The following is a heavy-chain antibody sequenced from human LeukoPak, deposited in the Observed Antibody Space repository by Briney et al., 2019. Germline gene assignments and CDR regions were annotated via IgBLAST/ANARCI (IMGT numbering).Heavy chain of an antibody. Sequence: KSGRSLRLSCAASGFTFSDYYMSWIRQAPGKGLEWVSYISSSGSTTFYAAPLKGRFTMSRDNAKKSLSLQVNSRRVEDTAVYYCARIYRSGGSIDYWGQGTLVTVP. J-gene: IGHJ4*02. CDR1: GFTFSDYY. CDR3: ARIYRSGGSIDY. D-gene: IGHD2-15*01. V-gene: IGHV3-11*04. CDR2: ISSSGSTT.